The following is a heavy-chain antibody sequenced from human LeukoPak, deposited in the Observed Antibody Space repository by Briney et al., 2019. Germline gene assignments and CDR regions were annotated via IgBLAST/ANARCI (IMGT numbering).Heavy chain of an antibody. Sequence: GGSLRLSCAASGFTFSSYWMSWVRQAPGKGLEWVSVIYSGGSTYYADSVKGRFTISRDNSKNTLYLQMNSLRAEDTAVYYCARVAGLRWLQLRRWYFDLWGRGTLVTVSS. CDR2: IYSGGST. CDR3: ARVAGLRWLQLRRWYFDL. V-gene: IGHV3-66*01. D-gene: IGHD5-24*01. CDR1: GFTFSSYW. J-gene: IGHJ2*01.